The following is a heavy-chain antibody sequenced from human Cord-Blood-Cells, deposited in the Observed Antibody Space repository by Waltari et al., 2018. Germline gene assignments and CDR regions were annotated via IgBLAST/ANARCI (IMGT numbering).Heavy chain of an antibody. V-gene: IGHV1-69*06. CDR3: AREMSRSSSSWFDP. CDR2: ITTICGTA. Sequence: QVQLVQSGAEVKKPGSSVKVSCKASGGTFSSYAIIWVRKAPGQGLEWMGGITTICGTANYAQKFQGRVTITADKSTSTAYMELSSLRSEDTAVYYCAREMSRSSSSWFDPWGQGTLVTVSS. D-gene: IGHD6-6*01. CDR1: GGTFSSYA. J-gene: IGHJ5*02.